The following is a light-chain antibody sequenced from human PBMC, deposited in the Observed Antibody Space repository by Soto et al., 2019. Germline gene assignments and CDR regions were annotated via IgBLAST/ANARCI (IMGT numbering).Light chain of an antibody. J-gene: IGKJ1*01. Sequence: DIQMTQSPSSLSVSVGDSVTISCRASQSIASYVNWYQQKPGKAPKLLIYAASSLQTGVPSRFSGSGSGTEFTLTITSLRPDDFATYYCQQSYSILWTFGQGTKVDIK. CDR1: QSIASY. CDR3: QQSYSILWT. V-gene: IGKV1-39*01. CDR2: AAS.